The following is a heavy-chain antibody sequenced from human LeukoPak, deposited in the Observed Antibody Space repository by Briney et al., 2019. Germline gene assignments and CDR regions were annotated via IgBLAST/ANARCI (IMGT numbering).Heavy chain of an antibody. J-gene: IGHJ4*02. CDR3: ARRGSSGRDY. CDR1: GGSISSSSYY. CDR2: IYYSGST. D-gene: IGHD6-19*01. V-gene: IGHV4-39*01. Sequence: PSETLSLTCTVSGGSISSSSYYWGWIRQPPGKWLEWIGSIYYSGSTYYNPSLKSRVTISVDTSKNQFSLKLSSVTAADTAVYYCARRGSSGRDYWGQGTLVTVSS.